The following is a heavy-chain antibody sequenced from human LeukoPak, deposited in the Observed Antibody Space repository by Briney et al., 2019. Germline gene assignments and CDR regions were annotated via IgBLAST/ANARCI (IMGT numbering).Heavy chain of an antibody. CDR3: ARVESLSGRGFYYYMDV. Sequence: TSETLSLTCTVSGGSISSHYWSWIRQPPGRGLEWIGSIYHSGSTYYNPSLQSRVTVSVDTSKNQFSLNLSSVTAADTAVYYCARVESLSGRGFYYYMDVWGKGTTVTVSS. D-gene: IGHD2/OR15-2a*01. CDR1: GGSISSHY. V-gene: IGHV4-38-2*02. J-gene: IGHJ6*03. CDR2: IYHSGST.